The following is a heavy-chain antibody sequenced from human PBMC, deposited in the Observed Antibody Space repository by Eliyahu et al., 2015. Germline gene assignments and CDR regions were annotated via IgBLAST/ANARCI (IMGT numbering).Heavy chain of an antibody. Sequence: QITLKESGPTLVKPTQTLTLTCTFSGFXLXXXGVGVGWIRQPPGKALEWLALIYWDDDKRYSPSLKSRLTITKDTSKNQVVLTMTNMDPVDTATYYCAHTHYYDRSSSFDPWGQGTLVTVSS. J-gene: IGHJ5*02. V-gene: IGHV2-5*02. CDR1: GFXLXXXGVG. CDR3: AHTHYYDRSSSFDP. CDR2: IYWDDDK. D-gene: IGHD3-22*01.